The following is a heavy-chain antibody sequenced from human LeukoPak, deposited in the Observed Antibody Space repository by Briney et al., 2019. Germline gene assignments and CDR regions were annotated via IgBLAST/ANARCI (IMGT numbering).Heavy chain of an antibody. J-gene: IGHJ5*02. V-gene: IGHV1-18*01. D-gene: IGHD5-12*01. CDR1: GYTFTSYG. CDR2: ISAYNGNT. CDR3: ARALYSLGGYSGYGGTLWFDP. Sequence: ASVKVSCKTSGYTFTSYGISRVRQAPGQGLEWMGWISAYNGNTNYAQKLQGRVTMTTDTSTSTAYMELRSLRSDDTAVYYCARALYSLGGYSGYGGTLWFDPWGQGTLVTVSS.